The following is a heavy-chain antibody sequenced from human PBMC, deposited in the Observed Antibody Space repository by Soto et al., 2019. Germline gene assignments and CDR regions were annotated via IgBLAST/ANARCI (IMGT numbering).Heavy chain of an antibody. CDR2: ISSSSSYI. CDR3: ARIYGDYYYYGMDV. D-gene: IGHD4-17*01. CDR1: GFTFSNYS. J-gene: IGHJ6*01. V-gene: IGHV3-21*01. Sequence: GGSLRLSCAASGFTFSNYSMNWVRQAPGKGLEWVTSISSSSSYIYYADSVKGRFTISRDNAKNSLYLQMNSLRAEVTVVYYCARIYGDYYYYGMDVWGQGTTVTVSS.